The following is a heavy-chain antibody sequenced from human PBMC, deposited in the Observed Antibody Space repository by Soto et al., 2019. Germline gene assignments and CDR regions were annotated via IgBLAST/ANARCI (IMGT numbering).Heavy chain of an antibody. J-gene: IGHJ3*01. CDR2: IYYSGNT. CDR3: ARHAF. V-gene: IGHV4-39*01. CDR1: DDSISRSSFY. Sequence: SETLYLTCTVSDDSISRSSFYWGLIRQPPGKELEWIVSIYYSGNTHYNPSLSSRVTISVYTSKNHFSLKLSSLSAADTAVYFCARHAF.